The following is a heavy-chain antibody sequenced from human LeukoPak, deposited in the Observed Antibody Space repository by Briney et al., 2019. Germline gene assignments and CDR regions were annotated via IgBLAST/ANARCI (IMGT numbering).Heavy chain of an antibody. V-gene: IGHV3-30*01. D-gene: IGHD3-10*01. CDR2: ISYDGSNK. CDR3: ARDDYGSGSYDLDY. CDR1: GFTFCSYA. Sequence: GRSLRLSCAAPGFTFCSYATHTVRQAPGKGLEWVAVISYDGSNKYYADSVKGRFTISRDNSKNTLYLQMNSLRAEDTAVYYCARDDYGSGSYDLDYWGQGTLVTVSS. J-gene: IGHJ4*02.